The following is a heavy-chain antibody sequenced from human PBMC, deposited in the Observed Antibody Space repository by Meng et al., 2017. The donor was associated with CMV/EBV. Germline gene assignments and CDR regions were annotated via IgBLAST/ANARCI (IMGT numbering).Heavy chain of an antibody. J-gene: IGHJ6*02. CDR3: ARKGFYYGSGSSHYYHYYDMDD. D-gene: IGHD3-10*01. V-gene: IGHV1-69*10. Sequence: SVKVSCKASGCTFSSYAISWVRQAPGQRLEWMGGIIPILGIANYAQKFQGRVTVTADKSTSTAYMELSSLRSEDTAVYYCARKGFYYGSGSSHYYHYYDMDDWGQGTPVTVSS. CDR1: GCTFSSYA. CDR2: IIPILGIA.